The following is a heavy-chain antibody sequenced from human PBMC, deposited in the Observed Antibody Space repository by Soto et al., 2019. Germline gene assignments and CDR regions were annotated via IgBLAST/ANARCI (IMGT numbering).Heavy chain of an antibody. CDR3: ARGEVGAVAGILNWFDP. CDR1: GGTFSSYA. J-gene: IGHJ5*02. V-gene: IGHV1-69*13. Sequence: SVKVSCKASGGTFSSYAISWVRQAPGQGLEWMGGIIPIFGTANYAQKFQGRVTITADESTSTAYMELSSLRSEDTAVYYCARGEVGAVAGILNWFDPWGQGTLVTVSS. D-gene: IGHD6-19*01. CDR2: IIPIFGTA.